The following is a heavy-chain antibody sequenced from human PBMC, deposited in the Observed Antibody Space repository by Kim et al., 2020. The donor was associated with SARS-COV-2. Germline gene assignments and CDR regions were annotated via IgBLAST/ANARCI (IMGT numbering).Heavy chain of an antibody. J-gene: IGHJ1*01. D-gene: IGHD2-15*01. CDR1: GGSFSGYY. V-gene: IGHV4-34*01. CDR2: INHSGST. Sequence: SETLSLTCAVYGGSFSGYYWSWIRQPPGKGLEWIGEINHSGSTNYNPSLKSRVTISVDTSKNQFSLKLSSVTAADTAVYYCARGHPRVLHYFQHWGQGTLVTVSS. CDR3: ARGHPRVLHYFQH.